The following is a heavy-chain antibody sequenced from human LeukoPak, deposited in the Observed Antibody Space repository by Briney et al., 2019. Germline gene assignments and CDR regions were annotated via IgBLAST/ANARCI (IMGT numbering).Heavy chain of an antibody. CDR2: IRYDGSNK. J-gene: IGHJ4*02. CDR3: AKALIVGATLTFFDY. Sequence: GGSLRLSCAASGFTFSSYGMHWVRQAPGKGLEWVAFIRYDGSNKYYADSVKGRFTISRDNSKNTLYLQMNSLRAEDTAVYYCAKALIVGATLTFFDYWGQGTLVTVSS. CDR1: GFTFSSYG. V-gene: IGHV3-30*02. D-gene: IGHD1-26*01.